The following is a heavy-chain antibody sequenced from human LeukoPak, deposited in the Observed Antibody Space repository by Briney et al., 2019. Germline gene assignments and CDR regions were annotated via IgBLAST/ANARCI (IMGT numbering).Heavy chain of an antibody. CDR1: GFTFSSYW. D-gene: IGHD1-26*01. Sequence: AGGSLRLSCAASGFTFSSYWMRWVRQAPGKGLVWVSRINTDGRITNYADSVKGRFTISRDNAKNTPYLQMNSLRAEDTALYYCARDLRGARDYWGQGTLVTVSS. CDR3: ARDLRGARDY. V-gene: IGHV3-74*01. J-gene: IGHJ4*02. CDR2: INTDGRIT.